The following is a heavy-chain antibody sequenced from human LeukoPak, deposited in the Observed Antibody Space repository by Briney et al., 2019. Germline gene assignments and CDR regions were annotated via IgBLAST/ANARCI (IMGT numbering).Heavy chain of an antibody. J-gene: IGHJ4*02. Sequence: GRALRLSCAASGFIFSSYGMHWVRQAPGKGLEWVAVTWYDGSNKYYADAVKGRFTISRDNSKNTLYLQMNSLRAEDTAVYFCARDHGDYSGKDYWGQGTVVTVSS. CDR3: ARDHGDYSGKDY. D-gene: IGHD4-17*01. CDR2: TWYDGSNK. CDR1: GFIFSSYG. V-gene: IGHV3-33*01.